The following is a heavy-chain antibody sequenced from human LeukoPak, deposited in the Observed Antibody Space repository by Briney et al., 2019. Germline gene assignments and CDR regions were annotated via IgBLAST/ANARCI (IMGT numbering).Heavy chain of an antibody. Sequence: GGSLRLTCAASGFTFSTYAMNWVRQAPGKGLEWVGFIRSKAYGGTTEYAASVKGRFTISRDDSKSIAYLQMNSLKTEDTAVYYCTRDVVAGLYYYYYYYMDVWGKGTTVTVSS. CDR2: IRSKAYGGTT. V-gene: IGHV3-49*04. D-gene: IGHD6-19*01. J-gene: IGHJ6*03. CDR3: TRDVVAGLYYYYYYYMDV. CDR1: GFTFSTYA.